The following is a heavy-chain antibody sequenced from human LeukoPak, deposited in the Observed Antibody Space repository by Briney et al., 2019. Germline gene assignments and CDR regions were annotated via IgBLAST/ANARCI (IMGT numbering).Heavy chain of an antibody. CDR2: IYYSGST. J-gene: IGHJ5*02. CDR1: GGSISSYS. Sequence: PSETLSLTCTVFGGSISSYSWSWIRQPPGKGLEWIGYIYYSGSTNYNPSLKSRVTISVDTSKNQFSLRLSSVTAADTAVYFCARGFRVRFLLRGEYWFDPWGQGTLVTVSS. D-gene: IGHD3-3*01. V-gene: IGHV4-59*01. CDR3: ARGFRVRFLLRGEYWFDP.